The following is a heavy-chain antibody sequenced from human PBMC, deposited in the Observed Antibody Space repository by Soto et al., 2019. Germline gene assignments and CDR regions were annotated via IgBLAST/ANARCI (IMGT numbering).Heavy chain of an antibody. Sequence: GGSLRLSCVASGFTFNNYALTWVRQAPGKGLDWVSTISGSAGSSYYADSVKGRFAISRDNSENTVYLQMNSLRPEDTALYYCAKARSGYSYAYNFDYWGQGALVTVSS. CDR1: GFTFNNYA. CDR3: AKARSGYSYAYNFDY. V-gene: IGHV3-23*01. CDR2: ISGSAGSS. D-gene: IGHD3-16*01. J-gene: IGHJ4*02.